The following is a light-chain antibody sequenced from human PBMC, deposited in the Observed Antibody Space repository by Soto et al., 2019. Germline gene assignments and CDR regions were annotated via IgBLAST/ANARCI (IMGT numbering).Light chain of an antibody. J-gene: IGKJ1*01. Sequence: DILLIQSPSTLSASVGDRVTITCRASQSISSWLAWYQQKPGKAPKLLIYGASSLESGVPSRFSGSGPGTEFTLTISSLQPDDVATYYCQQSNTYDLRTFGHGPNVDIK. CDR3: QQSNTYDLRT. CDR1: QSISSW. CDR2: GAS. V-gene: IGKV1-5*01.